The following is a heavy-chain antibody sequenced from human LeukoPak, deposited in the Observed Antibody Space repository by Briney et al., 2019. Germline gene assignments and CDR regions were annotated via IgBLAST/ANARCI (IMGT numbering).Heavy chain of an antibody. CDR2: IYTSGST. Sequence: SETLSLTCTVSGGSISSYYWSWIRQPAGKGLEWIGRIYTSGSTNYNPSLKSRVTMSVDTSKNQFSLKLSSVTAADTAVYYCAREKGDGPRGYSGMVDYWGQGTLVTVSS. CDR1: GGSISSYY. D-gene: IGHD5-12*01. CDR3: AREKGDGPRGYSGMVDY. J-gene: IGHJ4*02. V-gene: IGHV4-4*07.